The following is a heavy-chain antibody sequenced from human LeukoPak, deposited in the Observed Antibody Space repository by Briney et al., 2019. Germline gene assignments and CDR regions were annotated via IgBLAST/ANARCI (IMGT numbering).Heavy chain of an antibody. V-gene: IGHV4-30-4*01. CDR2: IYYSGST. CDR3: AREGGGDSTLDY. Sequence: TLSLTCPVSGGSISSGDYYWSWIRQPPGKGLEWIGYIYYSGSTYYNPSLKSRVTISVDTSKNQFSLKLSSVTAADTAVYYCAREGGGDSTLDYWGQGTLVTVSS. CDR1: GGSISSGDYY. J-gene: IGHJ4*02. D-gene: IGHD2-21*02.